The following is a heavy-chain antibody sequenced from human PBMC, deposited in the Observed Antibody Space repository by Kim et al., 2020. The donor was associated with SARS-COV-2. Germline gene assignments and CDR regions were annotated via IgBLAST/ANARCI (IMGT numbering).Heavy chain of an antibody. CDR1: GFTFTNYW. Sequence: GGSLRLSCAASGFTFTNYWMSWVRQAPGKGLEWVANIKQDGSEKYYVDSVKGRFTISRDNAKNSLYLQMNSLRAEDTAVYYCARGPVFGRPFDYWGQGTLVTVSS. CDR2: IKQDGSEK. J-gene: IGHJ4*02. V-gene: IGHV3-7*01. CDR3: ARGPVFGRPFDY. D-gene: IGHD3-3*01.